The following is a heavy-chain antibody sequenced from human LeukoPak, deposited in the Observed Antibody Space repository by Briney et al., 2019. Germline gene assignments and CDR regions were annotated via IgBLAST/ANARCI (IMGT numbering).Heavy chain of an antibody. D-gene: IGHD2-8*01. CDR1: GFTFSSYW. Sequence: GGSLRHSCAASGFTFSSYWMHWVRQAPGKGLVWVSRTNSDGSSTSYADSVKGRFTISRDNAKNTLYLQMNSLRVEDTAVYYCAREDTGVAFDIWGQGTTVTV. V-gene: IGHV3-74*01. CDR3: AREDTGVAFDI. CDR2: TNSDGSST. J-gene: IGHJ3*02.